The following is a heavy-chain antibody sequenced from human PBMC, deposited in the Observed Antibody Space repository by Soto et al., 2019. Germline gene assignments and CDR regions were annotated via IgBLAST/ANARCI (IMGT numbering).Heavy chain of an antibody. Sequence: QVQLVQSGAELKKPGSSVKVSCKASGDTFSGYPINWVRQAPGEGLEWMGRIIPVFGTTNDAQGFGGRVTFNSDDSTNNAYMELKGLLSGDTAVYYCQGDWGFGEIQYWGPGTLVTVSS. D-gene: IGHD3-10*01. J-gene: IGHJ4*02. V-gene: IGHV1-69*18. CDR2: IIPVFGTT. CDR1: GDTFSGYP. CDR3: QGDWGFGEIQY.